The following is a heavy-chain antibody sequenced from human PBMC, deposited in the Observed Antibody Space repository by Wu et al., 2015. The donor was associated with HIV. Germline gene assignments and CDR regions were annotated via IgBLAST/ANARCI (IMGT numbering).Heavy chain of an antibody. V-gene: IGHV1-18*01. J-gene: IGHJ4*02. D-gene: IGHD2-2*01. CDR3: ARVGCSSISCWYYFDY. CDR2: ISTYNGNR. Sequence: VQSGAEVKKPGASVKVSCKASGYRFTSHGISWVRQAPGQGLERMGWISTYNGNRNYVQKFQGRVTMTTDTSTNTAYMELRGLRSDDTAIYYCARVGCSSISCWYYFDYWGQGTLVTASS. CDR1: GYRFTSHG.